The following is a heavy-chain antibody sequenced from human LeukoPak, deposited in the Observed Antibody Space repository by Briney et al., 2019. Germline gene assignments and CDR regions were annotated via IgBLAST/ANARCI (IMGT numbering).Heavy chain of an antibody. CDR1: GFTFSTYP. CDR3: ARVRVGYCTSTSCQYFEY. D-gene: IGHD2-2*01. V-gene: IGHV3-30*04. J-gene: IGHJ4*02. CDR2: VSYDGSNK. Sequence: GGSLGLSCAASGFTFSTYPMHWVRQAPGKGLEWVAFVSYDGSNKYYADSVKGRFTVSRDNSKNTLFLQINSLRTEDTAVYYCARVRVGYCTSTSCQYFEYWGQGTLVSVSS.